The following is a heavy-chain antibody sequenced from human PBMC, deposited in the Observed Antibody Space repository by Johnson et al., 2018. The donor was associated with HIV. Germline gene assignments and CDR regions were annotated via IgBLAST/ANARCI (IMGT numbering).Heavy chain of an antibody. Sequence: MQLVESGGGLVQPGGSLRLSCAVSGFTFDNFWMTWVRQAPGKGLEWVSVVYSAGHTYYADSVKGRFTISRDNSKNSLFLQMNRLRVEDTAVYYCARSGGYPNAFDIWGQGTMVTVSS. V-gene: IGHV3-66*01. CDR2: VYSAGHT. CDR3: ARSGGYPNAFDI. CDR1: GFTFDNFW. D-gene: IGHD6-13*01. J-gene: IGHJ3*02.